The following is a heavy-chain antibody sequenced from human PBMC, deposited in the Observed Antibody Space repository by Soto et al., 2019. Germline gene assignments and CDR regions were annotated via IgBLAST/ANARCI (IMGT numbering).Heavy chain of an antibody. CDR2: IYHSGNT. CDR3: ARDSRTGCSSTDCYMS. CDR1: GDSISSGAW. Sequence: PSETLSPTCAVSGDSISSGAWWSWVRQSPGKGLQWIGEIYHSGNTRNNPSLKSRVTMSVDKSNNQFSLNLMSVTAADTATYYCARDSRTGCSSTDCYMSWGRGILVTVSS. J-gene: IGHJ5*02. V-gene: IGHV4-4*02. D-gene: IGHD2-2*01.